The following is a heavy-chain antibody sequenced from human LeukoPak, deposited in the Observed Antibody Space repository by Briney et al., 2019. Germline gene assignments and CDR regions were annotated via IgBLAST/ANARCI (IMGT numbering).Heavy chain of an antibody. D-gene: IGHD3-10*01. CDR1: GYTFTGYG. J-gene: IGHJ5*02. CDR3: ARGQLLWFGELLMEYWFDP. Sequence: ASVKVSCKASGYTFTGYGISWVRQAPGQGLEWMGWMNPNSGNTGYAQKFQGRVTMTRNTSISTAYMELSSLRSEDTAVYYCARGQLLWFGELLMEYWFDPWGQGTLVTVSS. V-gene: IGHV1-8*02. CDR2: MNPNSGNT.